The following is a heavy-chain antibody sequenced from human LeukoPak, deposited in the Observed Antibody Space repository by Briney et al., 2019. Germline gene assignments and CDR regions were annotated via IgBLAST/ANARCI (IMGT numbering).Heavy chain of an antibody. CDR3: ARGKWLQLDY. J-gene: IGHJ4*02. Sequence: SETLSLTCAVYGGSFSGYCWSWIRQPPGKGLEWIGEINHSGSTNYNPSLKSRVTISVDTSKDQFSLKLSSVTAADTAVYYCARGKWLQLDYWGQGTLVTVSS. CDR1: GGSFSGYC. D-gene: IGHD5-24*01. V-gene: IGHV4-34*01. CDR2: INHSGST.